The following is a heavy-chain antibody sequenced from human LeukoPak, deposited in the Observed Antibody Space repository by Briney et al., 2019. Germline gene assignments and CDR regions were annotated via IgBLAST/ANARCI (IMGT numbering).Heavy chain of an antibody. J-gene: IGHJ3*02. CDR3: ARDLRGGYDAFDI. D-gene: IGHD3-16*01. V-gene: IGHV4-59*01. Sequence: SETLSLTCTVSGGSISSYYWSWIRQPPGKGLEWIGYIYYSGSTNYNPPLKSRVTISVDTSKNQFSLKLSSVTAADTAVYYCARDLRGGYDAFDIWGQGTMVTVSS. CDR2: IYYSGST. CDR1: GGSISSYY.